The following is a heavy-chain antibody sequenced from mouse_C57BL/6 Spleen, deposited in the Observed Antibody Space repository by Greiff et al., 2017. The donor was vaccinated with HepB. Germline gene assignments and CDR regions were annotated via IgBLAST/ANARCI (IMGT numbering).Heavy chain of an antibody. D-gene: IGHD4-1*01. J-gene: IGHJ4*01. Sequence: EVNVVESGGGLVKPGGSLKLSCAASGFTFSSYAMSWVRQTPEKRLEWVATISDGGSYTYYPDNVKGRFTISRDNAKNNLYLQMSHLKSEDTAMYYCARDRLGRDYYAMDYWGQGTSVTVSS. V-gene: IGHV5-4*01. CDR1: GFTFSSYA. CDR2: ISDGGSYT. CDR3: ARDRLGRDYYAMDY.